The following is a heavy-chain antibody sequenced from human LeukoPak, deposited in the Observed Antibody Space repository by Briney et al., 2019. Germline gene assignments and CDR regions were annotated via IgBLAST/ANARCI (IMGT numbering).Heavy chain of an antibody. CDR1: GFIVSSNY. CDR2: IYSGRGT. Sequence: PGGSLRLSCAASGFIVSSNYMSWARQAPGKGLEWVSVIYSGRGTNYADSVKGRFTISRDNSKNTLYLQMNSLRAEDTAVYYCAAQWDGGTGAFDIWGQGTMVTVSS. J-gene: IGHJ3*02. D-gene: IGHD1-26*01. V-gene: IGHV3-66*01. CDR3: AAQWDGGTGAFDI.